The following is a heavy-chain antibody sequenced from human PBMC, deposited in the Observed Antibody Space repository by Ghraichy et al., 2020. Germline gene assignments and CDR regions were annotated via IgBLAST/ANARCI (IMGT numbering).Heavy chain of an antibody. CDR2: IYYSGST. Sequence: LSLTCTVSGGSISSSSYYWGWIRQPPGKGLEWIGSIYYSGSTYYNPSLKSRVTISVDTSKNQFSLKLSSVTAADTAVYYCARRALDIVVVVAAYFDYWGPRTLVTFSS. CDR3: ARRALDIVVVVAAYFDY. J-gene: IGHJ4*02. CDR1: GGSISSSSYY. V-gene: IGHV4-39*01. D-gene: IGHD2-15*01.